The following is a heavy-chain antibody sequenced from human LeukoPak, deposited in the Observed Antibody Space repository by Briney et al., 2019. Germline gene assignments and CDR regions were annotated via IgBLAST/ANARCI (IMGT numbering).Heavy chain of an antibody. V-gene: IGHV4-31*03. CDR2: IYYSGST. Sequence: PQTLSLTCTVSGGSISSGDYYWSWIRQHPGKGLEWIGYIYYSGSTYYNPSLKSRVTISVDTSKNQFSLKLSSVTAADTAVYYCAMDAIPMATRPRMDWFASWGQGTLVTVSS. CDR3: AMDAIPMATRPRMDWFAS. J-gene: IGHJ5*01. D-gene: IGHD6-6*01. CDR1: GGSISSGDYY.